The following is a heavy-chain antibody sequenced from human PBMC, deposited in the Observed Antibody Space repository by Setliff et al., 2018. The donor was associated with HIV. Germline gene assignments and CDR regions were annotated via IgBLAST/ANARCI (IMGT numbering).Heavy chain of an antibody. J-gene: IGHJ6*02. Sequence: PSETLSLTCNVSGGPISNHYWNWIRQPPGKGLEWIATIYNSGNSVSNPSRKSRVTISIDTSKNHFSLTLNSVTAADSAVYYCARVEAKVRGATYGMDVWGQGTTVTVSS. CDR2: IYNSGNS. V-gene: IGHV4-59*11. D-gene: IGHD3-10*01. CDR3: ARVEAKVRGATYGMDV. CDR1: GGPISNHY.